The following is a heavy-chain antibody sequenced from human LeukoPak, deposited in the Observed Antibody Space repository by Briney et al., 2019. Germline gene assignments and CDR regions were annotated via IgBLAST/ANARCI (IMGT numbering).Heavy chain of an antibody. CDR1: GHTFTSYG. Sequence: GASVKVSCKASGHTFTSYGISWVRQAPGQGLEWMGWISAYNGNTNYAQKLQGRVTMTTDTSTSTAYMELRSLRSDDTAVYYCASGRWELYYYGMDVWGQGTTVTVSS. V-gene: IGHV1-18*01. CDR2: ISAYNGNT. CDR3: ASGRWELYYYGMDV. J-gene: IGHJ6*02. D-gene: IGHD1-26*01.